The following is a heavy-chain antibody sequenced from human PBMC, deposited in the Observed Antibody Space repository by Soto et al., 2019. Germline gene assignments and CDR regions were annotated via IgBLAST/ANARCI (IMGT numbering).Heavy chain of an antibody. CDR1: GFTFSSYG. CDR3: ANGCDGYNTRFFDH. V-gene: IGHV3-30*18. Sequence: QGQLVESGGGVVQPGGSLRLSCAASGFTFSSYGMHWVRQAPGKGLQWVTIISYDENNKVYTESVKGRFTVSRDNSKKTLYLQMNGLRAEDTAIYYCANGCDGYNTRFFDHWGKVNMVAVSS. J-gene: IGHJ4*02. CDR2: ISYDENNK. D-gene: IGHD5-12*01.